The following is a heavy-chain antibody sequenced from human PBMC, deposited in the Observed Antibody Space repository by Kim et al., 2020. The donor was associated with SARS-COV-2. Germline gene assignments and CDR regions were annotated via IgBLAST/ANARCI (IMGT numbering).Heavy chain of an antibody. D-gene: IGHD3-10*01. CDR3: AKPYGSGSYYNVHAFDI. V-gene: IGHV3-23*01. J-gene: IGHJ3*02. Sequence: GKGRFTISRDNSKNTLYLQMNSLRAEDTAVYYCAKPYGSGSYYNVHAFDIWGQGTMVTVSS.